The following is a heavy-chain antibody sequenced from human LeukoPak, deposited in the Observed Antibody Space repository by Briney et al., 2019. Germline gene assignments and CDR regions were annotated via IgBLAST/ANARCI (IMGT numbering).Heavy chain of an antibody. D-gene: IGHD3-3*01. CDR2: IFNSGSTI. J-gene: IGHJ6*02. CDR3: ASLRVTIYYGMDV. V-gene: IGHV3-11*04. CDR1: KFTFSDYY. Sequence: NPGGSLRLSCAASKFTFSDYYMSWVRQAPGKGLEWVSYIFNSGSTINYADSVKGRFTISRDNAKHSLYLQMNSLRAEDTAVYYCASLRVTIYYGMDVWGQGTTVTVSS.